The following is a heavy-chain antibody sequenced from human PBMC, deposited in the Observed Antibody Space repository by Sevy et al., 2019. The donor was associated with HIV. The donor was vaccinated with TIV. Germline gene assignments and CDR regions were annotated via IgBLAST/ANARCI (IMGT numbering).Heavy chain of an antibody. J-gene: IGHJ3*02. Sequence: GGSLRLSCAASGFTFSSYAMSWVRQAPGKGLEWVSAISGSGGGTYYAHSVKGRFTISRDNSKNTLYLQMNSLRAEDTAVYYCAKVPLGYSYGPNAFDIWGQGTMVTVSS. V-gene: IGHV3-23*01. D-gene: IGHD5-18*01. CDR2: ISGSGGGT. CDR3: AKVPLGYSYGPNAFDI. CDR1: GFTFSSYA.